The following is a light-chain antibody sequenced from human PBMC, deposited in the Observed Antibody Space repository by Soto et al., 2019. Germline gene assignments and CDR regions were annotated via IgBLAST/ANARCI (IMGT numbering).Light chain of an antibody. CDR3: QQYGSSPRT. CDR2: GAS. CDR1: QSFSSRY. J-gene: IGKJ1*01. Sequence: EIVLTQSPGTLSLSPGERATLSCRASQSFSSRYLAWYQQKPGQAPRLLIYGASSRATGIPDRFSGSGSGTDFTLTISRLEPEDFAVYYCQQYGSSPRTFGQGTKVEI. V-gene: IGKV3-20*01.